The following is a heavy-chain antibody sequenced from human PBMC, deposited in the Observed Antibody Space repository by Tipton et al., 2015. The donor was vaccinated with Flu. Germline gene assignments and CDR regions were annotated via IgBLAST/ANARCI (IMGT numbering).Heavy chain of an antibody. CDR3: ARGGAYYYVSSGYYNWFDP. CDR2: IYHSGST. J-gene: IGHJ5*02. Sequence: LRLSCAVSGGSISSGGYSWSWIRQPPGKGLEWIGYIYHSGSTYYNPSLKSRVTISVDRSKNQFSLKLSSVTAADTAVYYCARGGAYYYVSSGYYNWFDPWGQGTLVTVSS. V-gene: IGHV4-30-2*01. CDR1: GGSISSGGYS. D-gene: IGHD3-22*01.